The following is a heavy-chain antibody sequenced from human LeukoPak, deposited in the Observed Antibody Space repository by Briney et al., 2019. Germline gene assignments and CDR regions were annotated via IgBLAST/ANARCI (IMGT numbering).Heavy chain of an antibody. CDR3: ARRGNYYDSTFLDY. D-gene: IGHD3-22*01. CDR2: IYYSGST. Sequence: PSETLSLTCTVSGGSISSSSYYWGWIRQPPGKGLEWIGSIYYSGSTYYNPSLKSRVTISVDTSKNQFSLKLSSVTAADTAVYYCARRGNYYDSTFLDYWGQGTLVTVSS. CDR1: GGSISSSSYY. J-gene: IGHJ4*02. V-gene: IGHV4-39*07.